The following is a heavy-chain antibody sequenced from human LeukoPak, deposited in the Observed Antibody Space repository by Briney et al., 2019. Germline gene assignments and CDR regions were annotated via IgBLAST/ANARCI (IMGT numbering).Heavy chain of an antibody. CDR1: GFTFSHFW. J-gene: IGHJ4*02. V-gene: IGHV3-7*01. CDR2: IKKTGSET. CDR3: GREQSGYDWE. Sequence: HPGGSLRLSCAASGFTFSHFWMNWVRQAPGKGLEWVAYIKKTGSETYYVDSVKGRFTITRDNAKNSLFLQMTSLRAGDTAVYYCGREQSGYDWEWGQGTLVTVSS. D-gene: IGHD5-12*01.